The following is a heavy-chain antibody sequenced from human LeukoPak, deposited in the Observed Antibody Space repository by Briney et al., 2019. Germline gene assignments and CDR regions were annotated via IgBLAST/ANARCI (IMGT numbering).Heavy chain of an antibody. CDR3: ARGSIWFGELLTEN. Sequence: SETLSLTCAVYGGSFSGYYWSWIRQPPGKGLEWIGEINHSGSTNYNPSLKSRVTISVDTSKNQFSLKLSSVTAADTAVYYCARGSIWFGELLTENWGQGTLVTVSS. J-gene: IGHJ4*02. CDR2: INHSGST. V-gene: IGHV4-34*01. D-gene: IGHD3-10*01. CDR1: GGSFSGYY.